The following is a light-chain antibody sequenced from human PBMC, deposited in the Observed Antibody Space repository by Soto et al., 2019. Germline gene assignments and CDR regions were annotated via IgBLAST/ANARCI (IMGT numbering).Light chain of an antibody. CDR3: QQSHSTPPFT. V-gene: IGKV1-39*01. CDR1: QSISKY. CDR2: AAS. J-gene: IGKJ5*01. Sequence: DIQMTQSPSSLSASVGDRVTITCRASQSISKYVNWYQHKPGKAPTVLIHAASSLQSGVPSRFSGSGSGTDFFLAISSLQPEDFAVYYCQQSHSTPPFTFGQGTRLEIK.